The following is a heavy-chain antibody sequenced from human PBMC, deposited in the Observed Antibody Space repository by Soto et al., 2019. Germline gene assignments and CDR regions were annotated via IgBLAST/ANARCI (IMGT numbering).Heavy chain of an antibody. J-gene: IGHJ5*02. CDR2: IIPIFGTT. D-gene: IGHD2-15*01. Sequence: QVQLVQSGAEVKKPGSSVKVSCKASGGTFSNYAITWVRQAPGQGLEWLGRIIPIFGTTDYAQKFQGRVTITADESTTTDYMELSSLRSDDTAVYYCAKDGGRAGYFGNWFDPWGQGTLVTVSS. CDR3: AKDGGRAGYFGNWFDP. CDR1: GGTFSNYA. V-gene: IGHV1-69*15.